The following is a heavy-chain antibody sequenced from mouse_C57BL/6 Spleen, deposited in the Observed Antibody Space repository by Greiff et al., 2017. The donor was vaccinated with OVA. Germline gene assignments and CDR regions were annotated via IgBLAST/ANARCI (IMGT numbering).Heavy chain of an antibody. D-gene: IGHD4-1*01. CDR2: ISYSGST. V-gene: IGHV3-1*01. J-gene: IGHJ1*03. CDR3: ARRVRTGRYFDV. CDR1: GYSITSGYD. Sequence: EVKLLESGPGMVKPSQSLSLTCTVTGYSITSGYDWHWIRHFPGNKLEWMGYISYSGSTNYNPSLKSRISITHDTSKNHFFLKLNSVTTEDTATYYWARRVRTGRYFDVWGTGTTVTVSS.